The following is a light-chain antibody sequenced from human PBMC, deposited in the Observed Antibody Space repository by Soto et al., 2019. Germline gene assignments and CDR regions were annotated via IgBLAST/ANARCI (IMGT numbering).Light chain of an antibody. V-gene: IGKV1-5*03. CDR1: QSISSW. Sequence: DIQMTQSPSTLSASVGDRVTITCRASQSISSWLAWYQQKPGKAPKLLISKTSSLESGVPSRFSGSGSGTEFTLTHSGLQPDDFATSFCQQSDSYPYTFGQGTKLEIK. CDR2: KTS. CDR3: QQSDSYPYT. J-gene: IGKJ2*01.